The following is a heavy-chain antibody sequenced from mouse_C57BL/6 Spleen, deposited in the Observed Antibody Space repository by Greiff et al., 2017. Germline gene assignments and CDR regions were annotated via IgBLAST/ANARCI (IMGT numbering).Heavy chain of an antibody. D-gene: IGHD4-1*01. J-gene: IGHJ2*01. CDR3: ARSVNWDFDY. V-gene: IGHV1-54*01. CDR2: INPGSGGT. CDR1: GYAFTNYL. Sequence: QVQLQQSGAELVRPGTSVKVSCKASGYAFTNYLIEWVKQRPGQGLEWIGVINPGSGGTNYNEKFKGKATLTADKSSSTAYMQLSSLTSEDSAVYFCARSVNWDFDYWGQGTTLTVSS.